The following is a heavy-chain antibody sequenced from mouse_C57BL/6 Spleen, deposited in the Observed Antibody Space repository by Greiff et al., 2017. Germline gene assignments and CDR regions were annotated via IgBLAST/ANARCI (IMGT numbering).Heavy chain of an antibody. Sequence: EVQLQQSGPELVKPGASVKISCKASGYTFTDYYMNWVKQSHGKSLEWIGDINPNNGGTSYNQKFKGKATLTVDKSSSTAYMELRSLTSDDSAVYYCARSYYCIISWFAYWGQGTLVTVSA. CDR3: ARSYYCIISWFAY. D-gene: IGHD1-1*01. CDR2: INPNNGGT. V-gene: IGHV1-26*01. CDR1: GYTFTDYY. J-gene: IGHJ3*01.